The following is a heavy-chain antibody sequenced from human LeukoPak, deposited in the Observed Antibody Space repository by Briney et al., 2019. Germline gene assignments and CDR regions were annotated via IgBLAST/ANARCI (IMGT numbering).Heavy chain of an antibody. CDR2: IIPIFGTA. Sequence: GASVKVSCKASGGTFSSYAISWVRQAPGQGLEWMGGIIPIFGTANYAQKFQGRVTITTDESTSTAYMELSSLRSDDTAVYYCARVDRVLRYFDWFAAPDYWGQGTLVTVSS. D-gene: IGHD3-9*01. CDR3: ARVDRVLRYFDWFAAPDY. J-gene: IGHJ4*02. CDR1: GGTFSSYA. V-gene: IGHV1-69*05.